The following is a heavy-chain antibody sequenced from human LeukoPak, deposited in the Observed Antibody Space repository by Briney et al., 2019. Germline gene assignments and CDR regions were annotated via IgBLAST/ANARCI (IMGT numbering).Heavy chain of an antibody. Sequence: SQTLSLTCTVSGGSISSDNYFWSWVRQPPGKGLEWIGYIYYSGSTYYKQSLRSRTSISVDTSKNQFSLKLSSVTAADTAIYYCARANRDAYNSPGTGDYCGQGALVSVSS. CDR2: IYYSGST. CDR1: GGSISSDNYF. D-gene: IGHD5-24*01. CDR3: ARANRDAYNSPGTGDY. V-gene: IGHV4-30-4*01. J-gene: IGHJ4*02.